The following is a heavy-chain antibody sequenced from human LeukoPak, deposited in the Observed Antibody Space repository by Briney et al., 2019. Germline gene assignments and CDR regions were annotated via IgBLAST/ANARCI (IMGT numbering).Heavy chain of an antibody. V-gene: IGHV3-48*01. J-gene: IGHJ4*02. Sequence: GGSLRLSCAASGFTFSSYSMNWVRQAPGKGLEWVSYISSSSSTIYYADSVKGRFTISRDNAKNSLYLQMNSLRAEDTAVYYCARDRIFGVVSDFDYWGQGTLVSVSS. CDR1: GFTFSSYS. CDR3: ARDRIFGVVSDFDY. CDR2: ISSSSSTI. D-gene: IGHD3-3*02.